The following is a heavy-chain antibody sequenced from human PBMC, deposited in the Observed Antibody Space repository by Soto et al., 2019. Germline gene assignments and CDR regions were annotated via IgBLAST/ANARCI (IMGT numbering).Heavy chain of an antibody. V-gene: IGHV4-39*01. CDR3: AVLWFGDFPPPNYWYYDGMDV. J-gene: IGHJ6*02. CDR1: GGSISSSSYY. Sequence: QLQLQESGPGLVKPSETLSLTCTVSGGSISSSSYYWGWIRQPPGKGLEWIGSIYYSGSTYYNPSLKSRVTISVDTSKIPFPLKRSSGTDAATAVYYCAVLWFGDFPPPNYWYYDGMDVWGQGTTVTVSS. CDR2: IYYSGST. D-gene: IGHD3-10*01.